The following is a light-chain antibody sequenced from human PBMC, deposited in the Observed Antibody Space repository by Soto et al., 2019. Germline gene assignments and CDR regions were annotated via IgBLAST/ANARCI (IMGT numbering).Light chain of an antibody. V-gene: IGLV1-40*01. CDR1: SSNIGAGYD. CDR3: QSYDSSLSGSV. CDR2: GNS. Sequence: QSVLTQPPSVSGAPGQRVTISCTGSSSNIGAGYDVHWYQQLPGTAPKLLIYGNSNRPSGVPDRFSGSKSGTSASLAITGRQAEDEADYYCQSYDSSLSGSVCGGGTKVTVL. J-gene: IGLJ3*02.